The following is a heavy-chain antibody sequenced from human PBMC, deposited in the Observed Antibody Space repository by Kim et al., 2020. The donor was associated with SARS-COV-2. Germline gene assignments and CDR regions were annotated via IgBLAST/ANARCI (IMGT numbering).Heavy chain of an antibody. CDR3: ARPVVSPLYNWFDP. V-gene: IGHV4-39*01. J-gene: IGHJ5*02. D-gene: IGHD2-15*01. Sequence: TPSLTSRVTISVDTSKNQFSLKLGSVTAADTAVYYCARPVVSPLYNWFDPWGQGTLVTVSS.